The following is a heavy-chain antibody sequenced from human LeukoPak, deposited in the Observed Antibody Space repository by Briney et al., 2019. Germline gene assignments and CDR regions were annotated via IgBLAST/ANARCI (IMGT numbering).Heavy chain of an antibody. V-gene: IGHV3-48*01. CDR1: GFTFNSFS. D-gene: IGHD3-3*01. CDR3: ARDHDFWSGYYTGVFDF. Sequence: GSLRLSCAASGFTFNSFSMNWVRQAPGKGLEWISYISDGGSTIYYADSVKGRFTISRDNANNSLYLQLNSLRAEDTAVYYCARDHDFWSGYYTGVFDFWGQGTLVTVSS. J-gene: IGHJ4*02. CDR2: ISDGGSTI.